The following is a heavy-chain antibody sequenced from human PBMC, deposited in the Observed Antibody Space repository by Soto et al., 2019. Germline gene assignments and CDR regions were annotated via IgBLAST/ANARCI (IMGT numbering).Heavy chain of an antibody. CDR3: AKDGPTDYSSSWLGY. CDR1: GFTFSSYA. V-gene: IGHV3-23*01. D-gene: IGHD6-13*01. J-gene: IGHJ4*02. Sequence: EVQLLESGGGLVQPGGSLRLSCAASGFTFSSYAMSWVRQAPGKGLEWVSGISGSGGSTYYADSVKGRFTISRDNSKNTLFLQVNSLRAEDTAVYYCAKDGPTDYSSSWLGYWGEGTLVTVSS. CDR2: ISGSGGST.